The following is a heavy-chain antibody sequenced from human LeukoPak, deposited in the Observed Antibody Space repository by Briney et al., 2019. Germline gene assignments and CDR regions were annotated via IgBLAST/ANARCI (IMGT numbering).Heavy chain of an antibody. Sequence: PSETLSLTCTVSGGSISSYYWSWIRQPPGKGLEWIGYIYYSGSTYYNPSLKSRVTISVDTSKNQFSLKLSSVTAADTAVYYCARDQGGSYYFSGGDAFDIWGQGTMVTVSS. CDR3: ARDQGGSYYFSGGDAFDI. D-gene: IGHD1-26*01. V-gene: IGHV4-59*12. CDR1: GGSISSYY. CDR2: IYYSGST. J-gene: IGHJ3*02.